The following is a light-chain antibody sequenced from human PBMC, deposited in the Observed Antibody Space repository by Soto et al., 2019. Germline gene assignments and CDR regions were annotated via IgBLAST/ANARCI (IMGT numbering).Light chain of an antibody. CDR1: QSLVYSDGNMY. J-gene: IGKJ1*01. Sequence: DAVLTQSPLSLPVTLGQPASISCRSSQSLVYSDGNMYLNWFHQRPGQSPRRLIYKVSNRESGVPERFIGRGSGTAFTLEISRVEAEDVGVYYCMQGSHWPWTLGQGTKVEIK. V-gene: IGKV2-30*01. CDR3: MQGSHWPWT. CDR2: KVS.